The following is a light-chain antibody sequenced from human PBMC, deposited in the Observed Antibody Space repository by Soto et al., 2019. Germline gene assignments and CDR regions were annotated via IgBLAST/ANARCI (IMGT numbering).Light chain of an antibody. Sequence: DVPMTQSPSTLSASVGDRVTITCRASQSIYDWLAWFQQKPGKAPKLLIYKASSLESGVPSTFSGSGYGTEFTLTISSLQPDDFATYYCQQYSDYSWTFGQGTKVDIK. CDR2: KAS. V-gene: IGKV1-5*03. J-gene: IGKJ1*01. CDR3: QQYSDYSWT. CDR1: QSIYDW.